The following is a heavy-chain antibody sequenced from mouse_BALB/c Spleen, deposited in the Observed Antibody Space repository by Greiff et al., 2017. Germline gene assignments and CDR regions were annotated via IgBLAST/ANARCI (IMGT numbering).Heavy chain of an antibody. Sequence: EVQLQQTGPELVKPGASVKISCTASGYSFTDYIMLWVKQSHGKSLEWIGNINPYYGSTSYNLKFKGKATLTVDKSSNTAYMQLNSLTSEDSAVYYCARGGGGLRLRAMDYWGQGTSVTVSS. D-gene: IGHD1-2*01. J-gene: IGHJ4*01. CDR3: ARGGGGLRLRAMDY. CDR1: GYSFTDYI. V-gene: IGHV1-39*01. CDR2: INPYYGST.